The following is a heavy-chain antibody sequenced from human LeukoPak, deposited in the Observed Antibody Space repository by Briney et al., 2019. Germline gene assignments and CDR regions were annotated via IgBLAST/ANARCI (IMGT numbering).Heavy chain of an antibody. CDR1: GFTFSIYG. J-gene: IGHJ3*02. D-gene: IGHD3-3*02. CDR3: ATYVLGDAFDI. V-gene: IGHV3-33*01. CDR2: IWYDGSNK. Sequence: GGSLRLSCAASGFTFSIYGMHWVRQAPGKGLEWVTLIWYDGSNKYYADSVKGRFTISRDNSKNTLYLQMNSLRAEDTAVYSCATYVLGDAFDIWGQGTMVTVSS.